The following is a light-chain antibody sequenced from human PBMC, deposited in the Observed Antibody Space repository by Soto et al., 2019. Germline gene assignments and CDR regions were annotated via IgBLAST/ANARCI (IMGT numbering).Light chain of an antibody. CDR2: RNS. Sequence: QSVLTQPPSVSGAPGQRVTISCTGSSSNIGAGYDVHWYQQLPGTAPKLLIYRNSNRPSGVPDRVSGSKSGTSASLAITGLQAADEADYYCQSSDSSLSGSVFGGGTKLTVL. V-gene: IGLV1-40*01. J-gene: IGLJ3*02. CDR3: QSSDSSLSGSV. CDR1: SSNIGAGYD.